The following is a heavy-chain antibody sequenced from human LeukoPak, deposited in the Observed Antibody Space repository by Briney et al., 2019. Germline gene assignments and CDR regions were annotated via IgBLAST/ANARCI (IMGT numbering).Heavy chain of an antibody. V-gene: IGHV3-66*01. J-gene: IGHJ4*02. CDR3: ARDWRGDGYNQY. Sequence: PGGSLRLSCAASGFTFSSYGMSWVRQAPGKGLGWVSVIYSGGSTYYADSVKGRFTISRDNSKNTLYLQMNSLRAEDTAVYYCARDWRGDGYNQYWGQGTLVTVSS. D-gene: IGHD5-24*01. CDR2: IYSGGST. CDR1: GFTFSSYG.